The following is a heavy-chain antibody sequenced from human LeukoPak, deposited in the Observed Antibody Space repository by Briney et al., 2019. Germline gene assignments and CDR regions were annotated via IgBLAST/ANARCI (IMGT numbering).Heavy chain of an antibody. CDR3: ARGDDFSGDH. CDR1: GFTFSNFW. Sequence: GGSLRLSCAVSGFTFSNFWMSWVRQAPGRGLEWVADIHPEGNEKYHVESVKGRFTISRDNTKNLLFLQMNGLRVEDTAVYYCARGDDFSGDHWGQGTLVTVSS. CDR2: IHPEGNEK. D-gene: IGHD1-1*01. J-gene: IGHJ4*02. V-gene: IGHV3-7*04.